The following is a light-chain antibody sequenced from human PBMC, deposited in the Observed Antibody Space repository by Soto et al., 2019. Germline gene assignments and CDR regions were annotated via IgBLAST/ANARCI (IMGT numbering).Light chain of an antibody. CDR3: AAWDDSLSGREVV. V-gene: IGLV1-47*01. CDR2: RNN. J-gene: IGLJ2*01. Sequence: QPVLTQPPSASGTPGQRVTISCSGSSSNIGSNYVYWYQQLPGTAPKLLIYRNNQRPSGVPDRFSGSKSGTSASLAISGLRSEDEADYYCAAWDDSLSGREVVFGGGTKVTVL. CDR1: SSNIGSNY.